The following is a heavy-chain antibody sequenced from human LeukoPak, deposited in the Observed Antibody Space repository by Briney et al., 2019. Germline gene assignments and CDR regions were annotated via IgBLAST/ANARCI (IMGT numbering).Heavy chain of an antibody. D-gene: IGHD6-19*01. V-gene: IGHV3-7*01. CDR2: INPDGSNM. J-gene: IGHJ4*02. CDR1: GFSFSSYW. CDR3: VSGLQWLY. Sequence: GGSLRLSCAASGFSFSSYWMSWVRQAPGKELEWVANINPDGSNMLYVDSVKGRFTISRDNAKNSLYLQMNNLRAEDTAVYFCVSGLQWLYWGQGTLVTVSS.